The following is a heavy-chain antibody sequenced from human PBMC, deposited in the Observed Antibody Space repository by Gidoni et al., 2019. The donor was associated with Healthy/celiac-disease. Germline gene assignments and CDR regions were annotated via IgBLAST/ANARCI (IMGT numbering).Heavy chain of an antibody. CDR3: ARGSLAYYYDSRGPDY. D-gene: IGHD3-22*01. Sequence: QVQLQQWGAGLLKPSETLSLTCAVYGGSFSGYYWSWIRQPPGKGLEWIGEINHSGSTNYNPSLKSRVTISVDTSKNQFSLKLSSVTAADTAVYYCARGSLAYYYDSRGPDYWGQGTLVTVSS. V-gene: IGHV4-34*01. CDR2: INHSGST. J-gene: IGHJ4*02. CDR1: GGSFSGYY.